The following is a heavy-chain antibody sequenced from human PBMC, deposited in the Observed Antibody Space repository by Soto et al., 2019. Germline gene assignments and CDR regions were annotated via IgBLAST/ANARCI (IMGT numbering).Heavy chain of an antibody. Sequence: GGSLRLSCAASRFTFSNYALTWVRQAPGKGLEWVSTISGSEKYYVDSVKGRFTISRDNAKNSLYLQMNSLRAEDTAVYYCASTRYCTSTSCYTFDYWGQGTLVTVSS. CDR3: ASTRYCTSTSCYTFDY. CDR2: ISGSEK. J-gene: IGHJ4*02. V-gene: IGHV3-7*03. CDR1: RFTFSNYA. D-gene: IGHD2-2*02.